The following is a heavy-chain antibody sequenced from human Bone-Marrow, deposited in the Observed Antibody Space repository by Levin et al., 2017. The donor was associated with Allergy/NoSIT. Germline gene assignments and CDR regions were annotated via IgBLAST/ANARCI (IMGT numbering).Heavy chain of an antibody. CDR2: INSDGSST. CDR3: AREGCITMIVVVINDY. V-gene: IGHV3-74*01. CDR1: GFTFSSYW. J-gene: IGHJ4*02. Sequence: GGSLRLSCAASGFTFSSYWMHWVRQAPGKGLVWVSRINSDGSSTSYADSVKGRFTISRDNAKNTLYLQMNSLRAEDTAVYYCAREGCITMIVVVINDYWGQGTLVTVSS. D-gene: IGHD3-22*01.